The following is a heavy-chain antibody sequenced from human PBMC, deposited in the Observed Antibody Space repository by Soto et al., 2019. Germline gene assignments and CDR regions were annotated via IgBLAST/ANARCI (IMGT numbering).Heavy chain of an antibody. J-gene: IGHJ5*02. CDR1: GDSFSSNSAA. V-gene: IGHV6-1*01. CDR3: ARESRSGGAPLAVPCGRFDP. D-gene: IGHD3-3*02. Sequence: SQTLSLTCAISGDSFSSNSAAWNWIRQSPSRGLEWLGRTYYRSKWYNDYAVSVKSRITINPDTSKNQFSLQLNSVTPEDTAVYYCARESRSGGAPLAVPCGRFDPWGQGTLVT. CDR2: TYYRSKWYN.